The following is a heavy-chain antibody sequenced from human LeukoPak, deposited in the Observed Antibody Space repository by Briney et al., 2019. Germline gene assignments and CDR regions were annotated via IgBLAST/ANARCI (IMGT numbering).Heavy chain of an antibody. CDR2: INHSGST. Sequence: SETLSLTCAVYGGSFSGYYWSWIRQPPGKGLEWIGEINHSGSTNYNPSLKSRVTISVDTSKNQFSLKLSSVTAADTAVYYCARGRSEYYYDSSGRRPDAFDIWGQGTMVTVSS. V-gene: IGHV4-34*01. D-gene: IGHD3-22*01. CDR1: GGSFSGYY. J-gene: IGHJ3*02. CDR3: ARGRSEYYYDSSGRRPDAFDI.